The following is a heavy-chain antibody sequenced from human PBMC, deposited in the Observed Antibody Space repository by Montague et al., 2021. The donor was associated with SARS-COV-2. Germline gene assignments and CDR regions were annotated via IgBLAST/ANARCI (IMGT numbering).Heavy chain of an antibody. Sequence: SLRLSCAASGFTFGDYAISWFRQAPGKGLEWVGFIRSKAYGGKTEYAASVKGRFTISRDDSKSIAYLQMNSLKTEDTAVYYCTSTGSYARGMDVWGQGTTVTVSS. J-gene: IGHJ6*02. CDR2: IRSKAYGGKT. V-gene: IGHV3-49*03. CDR3: TSTGSYARGMDV. CDR1: GFTFGDYA. D-gene: IGHD1-26*01.